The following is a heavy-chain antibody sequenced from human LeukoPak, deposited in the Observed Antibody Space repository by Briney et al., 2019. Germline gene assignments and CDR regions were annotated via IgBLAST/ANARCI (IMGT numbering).Heavy chain of an antibody. V-gene: IGHV6-1*01. CDR3: ARLVTMVRGPYVYYYYGMDV. Sequence: SQTLSLTCAISGDSVSSNSAAWNWIRQSPSRGLEWLGRTYYRSKWYNDYAVSVKSRITINPDTSKNQFSMQLNSVTPEDTAVYYCARLVTMVRGPYVYYYYGMDVWGKGTTVTVSS. CDR2: TYYRSKWYN. J-gene: IGHJ6*04. CDR1: GDSVSSNSAA. D-gene: IGHD3-10*01.